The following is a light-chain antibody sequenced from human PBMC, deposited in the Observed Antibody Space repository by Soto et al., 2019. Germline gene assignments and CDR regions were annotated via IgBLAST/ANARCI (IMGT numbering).Light chain of an antibody. Sequence: DIQMTQSRATLSASVGDRVTITCRASQSISSWLAWYQQKPGKAPKLLIYDASSLESGVPSRFSGSGSGTEFTLTISSLQPDDFATYYCQQYNSYLFTFGPGTKVDIK. V-gene: IGKV1-5*01. CDR1: QSISSW. CDR2: DAS. CDR3: QQYNSYLFT. J-gene: IGKJ3*01.